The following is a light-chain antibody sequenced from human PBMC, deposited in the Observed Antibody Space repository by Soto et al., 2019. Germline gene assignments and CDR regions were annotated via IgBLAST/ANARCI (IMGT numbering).Light chain of an antibody. J-gene: IGKJ1*01. Sequence: EIVLTQSPATLSLSPGERATLSCRASQNINSYLAWYRQKPGQAPRLLIYDASNRATGIPARFSGSGSGTDFTLTISSLEPEDFAVYYCQQRSNWPRTFGQGTKVEIK. CDR3: QQRSNWPRT. V-gene: IGKV3-11*01. CDR2: DAS. CDR1: QNINSY.